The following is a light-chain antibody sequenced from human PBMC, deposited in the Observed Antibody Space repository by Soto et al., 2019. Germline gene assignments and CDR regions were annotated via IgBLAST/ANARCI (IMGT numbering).Light chain of an antibody. V-gene: IGLV2-23*03. CDR2: EGS. CDR1: SSDVGSYNL. Sequence: QSALTQPASVSWSPGQSITLSCTGTSSDVGSYNLVSWYQQHPGKAPKLMIYEGSKRPSVVSDRFSGSKAGNTASLTISGLQAEDEADYYCCSFAGSNTFVFGAETKVTVL. J-gene: IGLJ1*01. CDR3: CSFAGSNTFV.